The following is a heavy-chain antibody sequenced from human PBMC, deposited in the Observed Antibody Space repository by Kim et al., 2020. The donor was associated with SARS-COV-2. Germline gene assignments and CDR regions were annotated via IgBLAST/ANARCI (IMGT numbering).Heavy chain of an antibody. V-gene: IGHV4-61*01. CDR1: GGSVSSGSYY. D-gene: IGHD3-10*01. J-gene: IGHJ4*02. CDR3: ARRTPNYFGSGSYYYFDF. CDR2: IYYIGST. Sequence: SETLSLTCSVSGGSVSSGSYYWSWIRQPPGKGLEWIGYIYYIGSTNYNPSLKSRVTISVDTSKNQFSLKLNSVTAADTAVYYCARRTPNYFGSGSYYYFDFWGQGTLVTVSS.